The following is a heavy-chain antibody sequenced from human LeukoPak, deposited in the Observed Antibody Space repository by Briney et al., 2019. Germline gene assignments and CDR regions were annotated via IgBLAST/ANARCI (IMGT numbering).Heavy chain of an antibody. J-gene: IGHJ4*02. CDR2: IYHSGST. D-gene: IGHD3-10*01. CDR1: GGSISSGGYY. Sequence: PSQTLSLTCTVSGGSISSGGYYWSWIRQPPGKGLEWIGYIYHSGSTYYNPSLKSRVTISVDRSKNQFSLKLSSVTAADTAVYYCARGEAPPDTLPQFWAPSRGVFDYWGQGTLVTVSS. CDR3: ARGEAPPDTLPQFWAPSRGVFDY. V-gene: IGHV4-30-2*01.